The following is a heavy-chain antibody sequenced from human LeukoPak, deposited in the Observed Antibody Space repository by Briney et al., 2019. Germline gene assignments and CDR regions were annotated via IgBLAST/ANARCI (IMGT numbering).Heavy chain of an antibody. CDR1: GFTFTDYW. Sequence: GGSLRLSCTASGFTFTDYWIYWIRQAPGKGLERVATIKQDGSESYYGDSVKGRFTISRDNAKNSLYLQMNSLRAEDTAMYYCVKDSAGYRFENWGQGILVTVSS. D-gene: IGHD6-25*01. CDR2: IKQDGSES. V-gene: IGHV3-7*03. CDR3: VKDSAGYRFEN. J-gene: IGHJ4*02.